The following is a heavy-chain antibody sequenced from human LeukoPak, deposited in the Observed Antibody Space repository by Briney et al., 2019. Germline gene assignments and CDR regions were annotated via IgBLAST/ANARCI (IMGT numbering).Heavy chain of an antibody. CDR1: GGSITDYY. V-gene: IGHV4-59*01. CDR2: IHHSGST. J-gene: IGHJ4*02. D-gene: IGHD7-27*01. Sequence: SETLSLTCTVSGGSITDYYWSWIRQPPGKGLEWIGYIHHSGSTDYNPSLKSRVTISLDTSKNQFSLKLSSVTAADTAVYYCTRGHWALDSWCQGILVTVSS. CDR3: TRGHWALDS.